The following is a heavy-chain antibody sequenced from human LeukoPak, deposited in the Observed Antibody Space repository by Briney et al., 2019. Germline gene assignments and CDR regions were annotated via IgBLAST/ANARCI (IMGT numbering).Heavy chain of an antibody. V-gene: IGHV3-74*01. Sequence: GGSLRLSCAASGFSFSGHWMHWARQLPGKGLVWVSRISPTGSTTSYADSVKGRFTVSRDNAKNTLYLQVNNLKAEDTAVYYCARGPSSNWSGLDFWGQGTLLTVSS. CDR2: ISPTGSTT. CDR1: GFSFSGHW. J-gene: IGHJ4*02. D-gene: IGHD6-13*01. CDR3: ARGPSSNWSGLDF.